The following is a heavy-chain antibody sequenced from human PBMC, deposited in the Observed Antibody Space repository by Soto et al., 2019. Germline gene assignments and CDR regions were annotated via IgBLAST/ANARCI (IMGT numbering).Heavy chain of an antibody. J-gene: IGHJ4*02. V-gene: IGHV4-59*01. CDR1: CFSIIICY. CDR2: IYYSGST. Sequence: ETLSLTFTFSCFSIIICYWSWIRQPPGKGLEWIGYIYYSGSTNYNPSLKIRVNISVDTSKNQFSLKLSSVTAADTAVYYCERANHRDSFDYRGTGHLV. CDR3: ERANHRDSFDY.